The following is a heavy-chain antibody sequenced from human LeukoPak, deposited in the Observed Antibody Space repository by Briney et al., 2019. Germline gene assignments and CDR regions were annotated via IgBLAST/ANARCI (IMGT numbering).Heavy chain of an antibody. Sequence: PSDTLSLTCTVSGGSISSSDYYWGWIRQPPGKGLEWIGIVYYGGSTHYNPSHKGRVTLSVDTFKNQFSLKLTSVTAADTAVCYCARRISTYDSSGYSTGDAFDFWGQGILVTVSS. CDR1: GGSISSSDYY. D-gene: IGHD3-22*01. CDR2: VYYGGST. CDR3: ARRISTYDSSGYSTGDAFDF. V-gene: IGHV4-39*01. J-gene: IGHJ4*02.